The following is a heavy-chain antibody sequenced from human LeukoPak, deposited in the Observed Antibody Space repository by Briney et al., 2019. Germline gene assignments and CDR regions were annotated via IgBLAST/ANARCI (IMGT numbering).Heavy chain of an antibody. CDR3: ARAYSSSWTGSDY. D-gene: IGHD6-13*01. Sequence: PGGSLRLSCAASGFTFSSYGMHWVRQAPGKGLEWVAVIWYDGSNKYYADSVKGRFTISRDNSKNTLYLQMNSLRAEDTAVYYCARAYSSSWTGSDYWGQGTLVTVSS. J-gene: IGHJ4*02. CDR1: GFTFSSYG. CDR2: IWYDGSNK. V-gene: IGHV3-33*01.